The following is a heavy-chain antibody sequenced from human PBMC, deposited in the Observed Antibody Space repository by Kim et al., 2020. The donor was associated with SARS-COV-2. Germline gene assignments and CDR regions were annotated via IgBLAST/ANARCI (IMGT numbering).Heavy chain of an antibody. CDR3: ARVIYYYDSSGPFRY. Sequence: ASVKVSCKASGYTFTSYAMHWVRQAPGQRLEWMGWINAGNGNTKYSQKFQGRVTITRDTSASTAYMELSSLRSEDTAVYYCARVIYYYDSSGPFRYWGQGTLVTVSS. D-gene: IGHD3-22*01. J-gene: IGHJ4*02. CDR2: INAGNGNT. CDR1: GYTFTSYA. V-gene: IGHV1-3*01.